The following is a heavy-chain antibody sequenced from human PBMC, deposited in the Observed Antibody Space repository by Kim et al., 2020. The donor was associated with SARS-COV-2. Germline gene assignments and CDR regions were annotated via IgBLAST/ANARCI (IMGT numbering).Heavy chain of an antibody. CDR3: ARRALGLSLAY. D-gene: IGHD3-16*01. CDR2: ISYSGST. Sequence: SETLSLTCAVSGASITSSDHYWGWIRQPPGKGLEWIGSISYSGSTFDNPSLKSRVAISIDQSKNQFSLNLRSVTAADTAVYYCARRALGLSLAYWGQG. J-gene: IGHJ4*02. V-gene: IGHV4-39*01. CDR1: GASITSSDHY.